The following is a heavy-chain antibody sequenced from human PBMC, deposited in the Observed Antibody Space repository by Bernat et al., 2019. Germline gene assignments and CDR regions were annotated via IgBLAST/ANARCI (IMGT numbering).Heavy chain of an antibody. V-gene: IGHV3-74*01. Sequence: EVQLVESGGGLVQPGGSLRLSCAASGFTFSSYWMHWVHQAPGKGLVWVSRINSDGSSTSYADSVKGRFTISRDNAKNTLYLQMNSLRAEDTAVYYCARDPLYYDFWSGYYTGYYYYYMDVWGKGTTVTVSS. D-gene: IGHD3-3*01. CDR3: ARDPLYYDFWSGYYTGYYYYYMDV. CDR1: GFTFSSYW. J-gene: IGHJ6*03. CDR2: INSDGSST.